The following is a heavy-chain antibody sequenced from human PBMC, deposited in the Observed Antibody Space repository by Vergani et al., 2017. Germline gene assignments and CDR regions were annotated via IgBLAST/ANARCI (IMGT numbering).Heavy chain of an antibody. J-gene: IGHJ1*01. Sequence: QVQLQESGPGLVKPSETLSLTCTVSGGSISSYYWSWIRQPPGKGLEWIGYFYYSGYTNYNPSLKSRVTISVDTSKNQFSLKLSSVTAADTAVYYCARGRNDYVWGSYRSFRAEYFQHWGQGTLVTVSS. V-gene: IGHV4-59*01. CDR3: ARGRNDYVWGSYRSFRAEYFQH. CDR1: GGSISSYY. D-gene: IGHD3-16*02. CDR2: FYYSGYT.